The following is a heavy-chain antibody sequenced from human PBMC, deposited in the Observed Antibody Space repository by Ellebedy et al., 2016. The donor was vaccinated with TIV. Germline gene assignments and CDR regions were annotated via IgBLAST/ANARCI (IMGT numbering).Heavy chain of an antibody. Sequence: SVKVSXXASGYTFTSYDINWVRQAPGQGLEWMGGIIPIFGTANYAQKFQGRVTITADESTSTAYMELSSLRSEDTAVYYCARAPTYYYDSSGYPFDYWGQGTLVTVSS. D-gene: IGHD3-22*01. CDR2: IIPIFGTA. V-gene: IGHV1-69*13. CDR1: GYTFTSYD. J-gene: IGHJ4*02. CDR3: ARAPTYYYDSSGYPFDY.